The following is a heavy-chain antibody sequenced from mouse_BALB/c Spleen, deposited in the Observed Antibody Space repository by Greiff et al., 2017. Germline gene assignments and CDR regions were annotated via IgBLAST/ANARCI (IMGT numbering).Heavy chain of an antibody. Sequence: EVHLVESGGDLVKPGGSLKLSCAASGFTFSSYGMSWVRQTPDKRLEWVATISSGGSYTYYPDSVKGRFTISRDNAKNTLYLQMSSLKSEDTAMYYCARHSTTVVAYWYFDVWGAGTTVTVSS. CDR2: ISSGGSYT. CDR3: ARHSTTVVAYWYFDV. J-gene: IGHJ1*01. D-gene: IGHD1-1*01. V-gene: IGHV5-6*01. CDR1: GFTFSSYG.